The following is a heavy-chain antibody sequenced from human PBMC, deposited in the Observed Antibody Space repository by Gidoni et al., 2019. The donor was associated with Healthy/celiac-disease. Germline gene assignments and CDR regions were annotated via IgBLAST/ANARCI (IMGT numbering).Heavy chain of an antibody. CDR1: GFTSSSYA. V-gene: IGHV3-23*01. Sequence: EVQLLESGGGLVQPGGSLRLSCAAYGFTSSSYAMSWVRPAPGKGLEWVSGIRGSGGSTYYADSVKGRFTISRDNSKNTLYLQMNSLRAEDTAVYYCAKAWCGELSHYFDYWGQGTLVTVSS. D-gene: IGHD3-10*01. J-gene: IGHJ4*02. CDR3: AKAWCGELSHYFDY. CDR2: IRGSGGST.